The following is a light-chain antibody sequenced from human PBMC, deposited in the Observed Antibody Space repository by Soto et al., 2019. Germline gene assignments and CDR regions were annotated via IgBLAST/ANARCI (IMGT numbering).Light chain of an antibody. J-gene: IGKJ1*01. CDR3: QQYNNWPPDRT. Sequence: EIVMTQSPATLSVSPGERATLSCRASQSVGSNLAWYQQKPGQAPRLLIYGASTRATGIPARFSGSGSGTEFTLTISSLQSEDFAIYFCQQYNNWPPDRTFGQGTKVXIK. CDR2: GAS. V-gene: IGKV3-15*01. CDR1: QSVGSN.